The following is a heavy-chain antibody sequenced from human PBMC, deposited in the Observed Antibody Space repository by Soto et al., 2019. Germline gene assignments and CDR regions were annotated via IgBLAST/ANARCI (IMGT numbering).Heavy chain of an antibody. V-gene: IGHV3-33*01. CDR1: GFTFSRHG. D-gene: IGHD3-3*01. Sequence: GGSLRLSCAASGFTFSRHGMHWVRQAPGKGLEWVAVIWYDGSNKYYADSVKGRFTISRDNSKNTLYLQMNSLRAEDTAVYYCARDPMYYDFWSGYYYYYYYGMDVWGQGTTVTVSS. CDR2: IWYDGSNK. CDR3: ARDPMYYDFWSGYYYYYYYGMDV. J-gene: IGHJ6*02.